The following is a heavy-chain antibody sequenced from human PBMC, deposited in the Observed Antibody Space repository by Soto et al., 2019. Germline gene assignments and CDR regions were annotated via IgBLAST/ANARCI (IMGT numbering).Heavy chain of an antibody. CDR3: ARRAVVAVTGSLDNWLDP. J-gene: IGHJ5*02. Sequence: PSETCPSPALSLVAPSVVTTGAGSGSPQGKALEWIGYVYSSGSTNYNPSLKSRVTISVDTSRNQFSLKVNSVTAADTAVYYCARRAVVAVTGSLDNWLDPWCQGISVTVS. V-gene: IGHV4-59*01. CDR1: VAPSVVTT. CDR2: VYSSGST. D-gene: IGHD2-21*01.